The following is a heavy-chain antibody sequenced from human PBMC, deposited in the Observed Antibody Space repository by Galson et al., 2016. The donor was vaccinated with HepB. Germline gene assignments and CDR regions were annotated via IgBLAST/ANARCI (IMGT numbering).Heavy chain of an antibody. CDR2: TSGSGGST. J-gene: IGHJ4*02. Sequence: SLRLSCAASGFTFSNYAMSWVRQAPGKGLEWVSATSGSGGSTYYAVSVKGRFSISKDNSKNTLYLQMKSLRAEDKAVYYCVKQDRWVRGVGLLKYYFDYWGQGTLLTVSS. D-gene: IGHD3-10*01. V-gene: IGHV3-23*01. CDR3: VKQDRWVRGVGLLKYYFDY. CDR1: GFTFSNYA.